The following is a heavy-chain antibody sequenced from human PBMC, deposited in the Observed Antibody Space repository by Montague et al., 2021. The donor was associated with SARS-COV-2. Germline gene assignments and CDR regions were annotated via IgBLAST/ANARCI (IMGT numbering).Heavy chain of an antibody. CDR3: ARGTRAVQITPGFRY. V-gene: IGHV4-34*01. D-gene: IGHD5-24*01. Sequence: SETLSLTCAVYGGSFHIFSWGWIRQSPGKGLEWIGEVDHSGNTKYNPSLKSRVTISVVTSKNQFSLNLTSVTAADTAIYYCARGTRAVQITPGFRYWGQGTQVAVSS. CDR1: GGSFHIFS. CDR2: VDHSGNT. J-gene: IGHJ4*02.